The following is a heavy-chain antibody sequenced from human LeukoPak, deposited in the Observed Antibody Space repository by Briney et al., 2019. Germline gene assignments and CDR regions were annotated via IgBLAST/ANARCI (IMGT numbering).Heavy chain of an antibody. V-gene: IGHV4-4*07. Sequence: SETLSLTCSVSGASISSYYWSWIRQPAGKGLEWIGRMYTSGSTDYNPSLKSRVTMSVDTSKNQFSLKLSSVTAADTAVYYCARVDQLPLGSNYYYYYYMDVWGKGTTVTVSS. D-gene: IGHD2-2*01. CDR2: MYTSGST. CDR3: ARVDQLPLGSNYYYYYYMDV. J-gene: IGHJ6*03. CDR1: GASISSYY.